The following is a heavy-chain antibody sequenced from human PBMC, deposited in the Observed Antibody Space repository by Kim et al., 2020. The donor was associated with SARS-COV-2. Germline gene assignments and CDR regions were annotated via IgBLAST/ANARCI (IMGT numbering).Heavy chain of an antibody. CDR2: IYYSGST. CDR1: GGSISSSSYY. CDR3: ARVSSSWTDYYYYGMDV. V-gene: IGHV4-39*01. D-gene: IGHD6-13*01. Sequence: SETLSLTCTVSGGSISSSSYYWGWIRQPPGKGLEWIGSIYYSGSTYYNPSLKSRVTISVDTSKNQFSLKLSSVTAADTAVYYCARVSSSWTDYYYYGMDVWGQGTTVTVSS. J-gene: IGHJ6*02.